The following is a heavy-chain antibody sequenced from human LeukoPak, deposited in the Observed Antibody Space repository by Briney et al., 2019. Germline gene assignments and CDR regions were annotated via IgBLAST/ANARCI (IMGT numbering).Heavy chain of an antibody. CDR3: AKDGGSSGSYSDY. CDR2: ISGSGGST. Sequence: GGSLRLLCAASGFTFSSNAMSWVRQAPGKGLDWVSVISGSGGSTYYADSVKGRFTISRDNSKNTLYLQMNSLRAEDTAVYYCAKDGGSSGSYSDYWGQGTLVTVSS. J-gene: IGHJ4*02. V-gene: IGHV3-23*01. D-gene: IGHD1-26*01. CDR1: GFTFSSNA.